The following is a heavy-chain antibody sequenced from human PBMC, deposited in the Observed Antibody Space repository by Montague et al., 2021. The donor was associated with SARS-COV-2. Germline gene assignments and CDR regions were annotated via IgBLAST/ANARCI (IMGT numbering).Heavy chain of an antibody. Sequence: TLSLTCTVSGGSISSGSYYWSWIRQSAGKGLEWIGRIYTSGSTNYNPSLKSRVTISVDTSKNQFSLKLSSVTAADTAVYYCAGGPATTYYDGMDDWGQGTLVTVSS. CDR1: GGSISSGSYY. V-gene: IGHV4-61*02. CDR2: IYTSGST. J-gene: IGHJ6*02. CDR3: AGGPATTYYDGMDD. D-gene: IGHD6-25*01.